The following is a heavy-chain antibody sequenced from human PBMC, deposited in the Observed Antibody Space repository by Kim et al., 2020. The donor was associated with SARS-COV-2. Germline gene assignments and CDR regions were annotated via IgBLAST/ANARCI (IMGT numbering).Heavy chain of an antibody. J-gene: IGHJ4*02. Sequence: GGSLRLSCAASGFTFSTYAVHWVRQAPGKGLEWVAVISYDGSNKYYADSVKGRFTISRDNSKNTLYLQMNSLRAEDTAVYYCARDKGSHGSGRDFDYWGQGTLVTVSS. V-gene: IGHV3-30*04. CDR3: ARDKGSHGSGRDFDY. CDR2: ISYDGSNK. D-gene: IGHD3-10*01. CDR1: GFTFSTYA.